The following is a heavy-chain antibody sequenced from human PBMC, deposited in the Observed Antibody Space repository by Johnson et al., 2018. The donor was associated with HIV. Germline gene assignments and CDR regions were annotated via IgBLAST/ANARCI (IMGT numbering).Heavy chain of an antibody. V-gene: IGHV3-30*04. J-gene: IGHJ3*02. CDR3: ARSSTVVAPHDI. D-gene: IGHD4-23*01. CDR1: GFTFSSYT. Sequence: VQVVESGGGVVQPGRSLRLSCAASGFTFSSYTMHWVRQAPGKGLDWVAVISYDGSNKSYADSVKGRFTISIDNSKNTLYLQMNSLRAEDTAVYNCARSSTVVAPHDIWGQGTMVTVSS. CDR2: ISYDGSNK.